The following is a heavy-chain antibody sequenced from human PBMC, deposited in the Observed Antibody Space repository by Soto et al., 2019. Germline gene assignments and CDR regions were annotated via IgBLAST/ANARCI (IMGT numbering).Heavy chain of an antibody. Sequence: SGPTLVNPTQTLTLTCTFSGVSLSTSGLGVGWIRQPPGNALEWLALIYWNDDKRYSPSLKSRLTITKDTSKNQVVLTMTNMDPVDTATYYCAHSSGSYCSGGSCYSWDWFDPWGQGTLVTVSS. CDR1: GVSLSTSGLG. CDR3: AHSSGSYCSGGSCYSWDWFDP. D-gene: IGHD2-15*01. CDR2: IYWNDDK. J-gene: IGHJ5*02. V-gene: IGHV2-5*01.